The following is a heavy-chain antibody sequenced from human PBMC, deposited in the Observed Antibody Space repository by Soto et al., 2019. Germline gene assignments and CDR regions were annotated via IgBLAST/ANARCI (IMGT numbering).Heavy chain of an antibody. CDR3: TAGVAGPRNFDY. J-gene: IGHJ4*02. D-gene: IGHD3-10*01. Sequence: QLQLAQSGAEIKKPGSSVKVSCKPSAATFSSYTISWVRQAHGQGLEWMGGVIPILGMTYYSQKFQDRLTITADKSTITAYMELTSLTSEDTAVYCCTAGVAGPRNFDYWGQGTLVTVSS. CDR1: AATFSSYT. V-gene: IGHV1-69*09. CDR2: VIPILGMT.